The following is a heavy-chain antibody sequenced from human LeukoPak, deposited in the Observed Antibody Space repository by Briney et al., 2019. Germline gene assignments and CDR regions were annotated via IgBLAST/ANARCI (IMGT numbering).Heavy chain of an antibody. CDR1: GFTFSSYE. D-gene: IGHD6-19*01. J-gene: IGHJ4*02. CDR2: ISSTGSTK. CDR3: ARGYSGGWYFFAY. V-gene: IGHV3-48*03. Sequence: GGSLRLSCAASGFTFSSYEMNWVRQAPGKGLEWISYISSTGSTKYYGDSVKGRFTISRDNAKNSLWLQMNSLRAEDTAVYYCARGYSGGWYFFAYWGQGTLVTVSS.